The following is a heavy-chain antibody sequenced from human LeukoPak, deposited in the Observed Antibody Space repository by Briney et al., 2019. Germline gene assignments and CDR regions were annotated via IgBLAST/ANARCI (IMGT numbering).Heavy chain of an antibody. J-gene: IGHJ3*01. CDR1: GFTFSSYS. CDR3: ARDTDYAFDV. Sequence: GGSLRLSCAASGFTFSSYSTNWVRQAPGKGLEWVSSISTSSSYIYYADSVKGRFTISRDSAKSSLYLQMNSLRAEDTAVYYCARDTDYAFDVWGQGTMVTVSS. CDR2: ISTSSSYI. V-gene: IGHV3-21*01.